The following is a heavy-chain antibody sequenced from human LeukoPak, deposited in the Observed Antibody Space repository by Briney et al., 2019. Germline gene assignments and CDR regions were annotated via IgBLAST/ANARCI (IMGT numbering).Heavy chain of an antibody. CDR2: INPSGGST. D-gene: IGHD3-22*01. Sequence: GAPVKVSCKASGYTFTSYYMHWVRQAPGQGLEWMGIINPSGGSTSYAQKFQGRVTMTRDTSTSTVYMELSSLRSEDTAVYYCATGDSSGYYPPGIWGQGTLVTVSS. CDR3: ATGDSSGYYPPGI. CDR1: GYTFTSYY. V-gene: IGHV1-46*01. J-gene: IGHJ4*02.